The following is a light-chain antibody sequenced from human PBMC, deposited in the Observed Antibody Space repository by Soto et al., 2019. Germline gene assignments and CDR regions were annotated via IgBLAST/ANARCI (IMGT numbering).Light chain of an antibody. V-gene: IGKV3-11*01. CDR3: QQRSNWPPNLT. Sequence: EIVLTQSPATLSLSPGERSTLSCMSSQSVSSYLAWYQQKPGQAPRLLIYDASNRATGIPARFSGSGSGTDFTLTISSLEPEDFAVYYCQQRSNWPPNLTFGGGTKVDIK. CDR2: DAS. J-gene: IGKJ4*01. CDR1: QSVSSY.